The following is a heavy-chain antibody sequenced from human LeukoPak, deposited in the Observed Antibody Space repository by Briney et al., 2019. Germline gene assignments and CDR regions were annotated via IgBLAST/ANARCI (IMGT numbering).Heavy chain of an antibody. D-gene: IGHD2-15*01. CDR3: ARHGLVAASSFDY. CDR2: IYYSGST. J-gene: IGHJ4*02. CDR1: GGSIRNYY. V-gene: IGHV4-59*08. Sequence: SETLSLICTVSGGSIRNYYWSWIRQPPGKGLEWIGYIYYSGSTDYNPSLKSRVTISVDTSKNQFSLKLSSVTAADTAVYYCARHGLVAASSFDYWGQGTLVTVSS.